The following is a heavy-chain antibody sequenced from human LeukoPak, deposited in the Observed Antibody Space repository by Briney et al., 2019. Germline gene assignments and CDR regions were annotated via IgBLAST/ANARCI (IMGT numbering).Heavy chain of an antibody. CDR1: GFTFSSYS. V-gene: IGHV3-21*01. CDR2: ISGSSSYI. CDR3: ARDLGQYYDTSDNWFDP. J-gene: IGHJ5*02. D-gene: IGHD3-22*01. Sequence: KSGGSLRLSCAASGFTFSSYSMNWVRQAPGKGLEWVSSISGSSSYIYYADSVKGRFTISRDNARNSLFLQMNSLRAEETAVYYCARDLGQYYDTSDNWFDPWGQGTLVTVSS.